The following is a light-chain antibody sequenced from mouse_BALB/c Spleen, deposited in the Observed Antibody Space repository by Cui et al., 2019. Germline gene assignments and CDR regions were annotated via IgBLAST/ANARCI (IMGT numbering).Light chain of an antibody. V-gene: IGKV19-93*01. CDR2: YTS. Sequence: DSQMTQSPSPLSASLGGKVTITCKASQDINKDIAWYQHKPGKGPRLLIHYTSTVQPGIPSRFSGSGSGRDYSFSISNLEPEDIATYYCLQYDNLLTFGAGTKLELK. CDR3: LQYDNLLT. J-gene: IGKJ5*01. CDR1: QDINKD.